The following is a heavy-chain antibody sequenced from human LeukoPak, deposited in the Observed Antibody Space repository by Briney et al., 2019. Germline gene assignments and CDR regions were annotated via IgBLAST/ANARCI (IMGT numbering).Heavy chain of an antibody. CDR3: AELGITMIGGV. CDR1: GFTFSNYW. D-gene: IGHD3-10*02. Sequence: GGSLRLSCAASGFTFSNYWMHWVRQAPGKGLVWVSHIKTDGSTTRYAESVKGRFTVSRDNAKNSLYLQMNSLRAEDTAVYYCAELGITMIGGVWGKGTTVTISS. V-gene: IGHV3-74*01. J-gene: IGHJ6*04. CDR2: IKTDGSTT.